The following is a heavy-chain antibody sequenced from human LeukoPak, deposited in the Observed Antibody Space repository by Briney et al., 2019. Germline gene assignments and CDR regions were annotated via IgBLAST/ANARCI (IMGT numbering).Heavy chain of an antibody. CDR3: ARVGFEGVVAPLVVFDI. Sequence: SQTLSLTCTVSGGSISSGDYYWSWIRQPPGKGLEWIGYIYYSGSTYYNPSLKSRVTISVDTSKNQFSLKLSSVTAADTAVYYCARVGFEGVVAPLVVFDIGGKGTMLPVSS. V-gene: IGHV4-30-4*01. J-gene: IGHJ3*02. CDR1: GGSISSGDYY. CDR2: IYYSGST. D-gene: IGHD2-15*01.